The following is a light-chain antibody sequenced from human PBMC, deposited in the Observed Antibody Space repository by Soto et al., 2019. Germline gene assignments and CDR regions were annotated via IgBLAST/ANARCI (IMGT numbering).Light chain of an antibody. CDR3: SSYTSSRAYV. J-gene: IGLJ1*01. V-gene: IGLV2-14*01. Sequence: QSVLTQPASVSGSPGQSITISCTGTSSDVGGYNYVSWYQQQSGKAPKLMIHEVSNRPSGVSNRFSGFKSGNTASLTISGLQAEDEADYYCSSYTSSRAYVFGIGTKVT. CDR2: EVS. CDR1: SSDVGGYNY.